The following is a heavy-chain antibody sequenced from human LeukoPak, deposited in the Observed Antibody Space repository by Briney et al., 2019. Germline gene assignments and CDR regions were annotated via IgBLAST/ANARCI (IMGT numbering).Heavy chain of an antibody. D-gene: IGHD6-6*01. Sequence: GGSLRLSCADSGFRFSRHWVDWVRQAPGKGLEWVANINEDGSVKNYVDSVRGRFTVSRDNAKNSLYLQMNSLRGEDTAVYYCMAESSSPWEGYWGQGTLVTVSS. V-gene: IGHV3-7*01. J-gene: IGHJ4*02. CDR2: INEDGSVK. CDR1: GFRFSRHW. CDR3: MAESSSPWEGY.